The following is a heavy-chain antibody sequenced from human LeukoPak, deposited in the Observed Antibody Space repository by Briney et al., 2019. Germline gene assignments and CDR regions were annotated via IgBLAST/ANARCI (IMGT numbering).Heavy chain of an antibody. Sequence: ASVKVSCKASGYTFTSYGISWVRQAPGQGLEWMGWISAYNGNTNYAQKLRGRVTMTTDTSTSTAYMELRSLRSDDTAVYYCARGRHDYGDPRGPWYFDLWGRGTLVTVSS. D-gene: IGHD4-17*01. CDR1: GYTFTSYG. CDR3: ARGRHDYGDPRGPWYFDL. J-gene: IGHJ2*01. CDR2: ISAYNGNT. V-gene: IGHV1-18*01.